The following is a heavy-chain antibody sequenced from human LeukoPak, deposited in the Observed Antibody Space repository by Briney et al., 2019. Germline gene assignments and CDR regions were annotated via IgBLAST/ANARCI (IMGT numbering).Heavy chain of an antibody. CDR3: ARASLERGEYAGIEYYFYMDV. CDR1: GGSIRSSSYY. V-gene: IGHV4-39*07. CDR2: IYCSGST. D-gene: IGHD4-17*01. J-gene: IGHJ6*03. Sequence: TSETLSLTCTVSGGSIRSSSYYWGWIRQPPGKGLEWIGSIYCSGSTNYNPSLKSRVTISVDTSKNQFSLKVSSVTAADTAVYYCARASLERGEYAGIEYYFYMDVWGKGTTVTISS.